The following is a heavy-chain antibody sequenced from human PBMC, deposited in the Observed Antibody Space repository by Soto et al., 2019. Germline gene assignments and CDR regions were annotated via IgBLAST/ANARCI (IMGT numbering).Heavy chain of an antibody. V-gene: IGHV1-69*13. CDR2: IIPIFGTA. CDR3: ARLGNYDSSGRAFDDAFDI. Sequence: GASVKLSCKESGGTKGSCASSWVRQATEQGLEWMGGIIPIFGTANYAQKFQGRVTITADESTSTAYMELSSLRSEDTAVYYCARLGNYDSSGRAFDDAFDIWGQGTMVTVSS. J-gene: IGHJ3*02. CDR1: GGTKGSCA. D-gene: IGHD3-22*01.